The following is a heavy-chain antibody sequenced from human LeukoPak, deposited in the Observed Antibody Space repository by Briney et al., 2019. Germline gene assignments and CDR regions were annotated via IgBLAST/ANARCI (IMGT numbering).Heavy chain of an antibody. CDR1: GGSFSSHY. V-gene: IGHV4-4*07. CDR2: IYTSGTT. Sequence: SETLSLTCTVSGGSFSSHYWTWIRQSAGKGLEWLGRIYTSGTTHFNPYFESRLSMFVDTSKAQFSLKLTSVTAADTAVYYCARGSPSGASFFSFWGQGTLVTVSS. CDR3: ARGSPSGASFFSF. D-gene: IGHD1-26*01. J-gene: IGHJ4*02.